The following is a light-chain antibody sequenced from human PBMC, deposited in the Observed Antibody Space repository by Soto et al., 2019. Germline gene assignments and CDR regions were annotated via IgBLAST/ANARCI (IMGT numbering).Light chain of an antibody. CDR2: AAS. V-gene: IGKV1-39*01. CDR1: QTISGY. CDR3: QQSHGTPRT. Sequence: DIQMTQSPSSLSASVGDRVTITCRASQTISGYLNWYQQKPGKAPELLIYAASYLQSGVPSRFSGSGSGTDFTLTISTLQPEDFATYYCQQSHGTPRTFGGGTKVEIK. J-gene: IGKJ4*01.